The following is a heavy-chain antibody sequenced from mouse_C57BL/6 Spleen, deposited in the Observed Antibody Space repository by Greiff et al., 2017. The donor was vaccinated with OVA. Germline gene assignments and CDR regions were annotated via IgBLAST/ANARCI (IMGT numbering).Heavy chain of an antibody. V-gene: IGHV3-5*01. CDR2: IYYSGTI. Sequence: EVQLKESGPGLVKPSQTVFLTCTVTGISITTGNYRWSWIRQFPGNKLEWIGYIYYSGTITYNPSLTSRTTITRDTPKNQFFLEMNSLTAEDTATYYCARCYYGNYGYAMDYWGQGTSVTVSS. CDR3: ARCYYGNYGYAMDY. J-gene: IGHJ4*01. CDR1: GISITTGNYR. D-gene: IGHD2-1*01.